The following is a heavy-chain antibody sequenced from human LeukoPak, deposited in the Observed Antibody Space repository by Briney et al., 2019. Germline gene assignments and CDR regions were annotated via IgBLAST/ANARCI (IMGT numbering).Heavy chain of an antibody. D-gene: IGHD3-10*01. CDR2: ISWDGDST. J-gene: IGHJ4*02. Sequence: GGSLRLSCAASGFTFDDYAMHWVRQTPGKGLEWVSLISWDGDSTSYADSVKGRFSISRDNSKSSLYLQMNSLRPEDTALYYCAKDMIYRDAGSYLVGLIDYWGQGTLVTVSS. CDR3: AKDMIYRDAGSYLVGLIDY. CDR1: GFTFDDYA. V-gene: IGHV3-43D*03.